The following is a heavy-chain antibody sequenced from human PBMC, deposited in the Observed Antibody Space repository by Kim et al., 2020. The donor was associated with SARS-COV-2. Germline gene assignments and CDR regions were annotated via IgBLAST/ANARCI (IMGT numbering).Heavy chain of an antibody. CDR2: IIPILGIA. D-gene: IGHD6-13*01. CDR3: ARNMGQQLH. J-gene: IGHJ4*02. Sequence: SVKVSCKASGGTFSSYAISWVRQAPGQGLEWMGRIIPILGIANYAQKFQGRVTITADKSTSTAYMELSSLRSEETAVYYCARNMGQQLHWGQGTLVTVSS. V-gene: IGHV1-69*04. CDR1: GGTFSSYA.